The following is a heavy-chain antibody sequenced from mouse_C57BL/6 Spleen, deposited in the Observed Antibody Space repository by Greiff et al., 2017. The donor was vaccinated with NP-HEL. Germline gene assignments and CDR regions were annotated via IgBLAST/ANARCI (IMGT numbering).Heavy chain of an antibody. CDR1: GYSFTDYN. Sequence: EVQLQQSGPELVKPGASVKISCKASGYSFTDYNMNWVKQSNGKSLEWIGVINPNYGTTSYNQKFQGKATLTVDQSSSTAYMQLNSLTSEDSAVYSCARGGEYDYDPPFAYWGQGTLVTVSA. D-gene: IGHD2-4*01. J-gene: IGHJ3*01. CDR3: ARGGEYDYDPPFAY. CDR2: INPNYGTT. V-gene: IGHV1-39*01.